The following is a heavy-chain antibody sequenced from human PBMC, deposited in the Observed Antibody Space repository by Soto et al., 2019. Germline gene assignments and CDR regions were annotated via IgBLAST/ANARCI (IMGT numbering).Heavy chain of an antibody. CDR3: ARESAEGFLRFDP. CDR1: GLNFSDYG. D-gene: IGHD6-13*01. CDR2: IWYDGSNK. Sequence: VQLVESGGTLVQPGRSLRLSCVASGLNFSDYGMHWVRQAPGKGLEWVAVIWYDGSNKFYADSVKGRFTMSRDNSQNTAYLQMDSLRVEAAAVYYCARESAEGFLRFDPWGQGTQVAVSS. V-gene: IGHV3-33*01. J-gene: IGHJ5*02.